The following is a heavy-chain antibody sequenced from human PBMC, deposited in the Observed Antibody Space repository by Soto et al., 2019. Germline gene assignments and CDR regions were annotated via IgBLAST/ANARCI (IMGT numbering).Heavy chain of an antibody. D-gene: IGHD3-3*01. CDR2: IYYTGST. CDR1: GGSVSSESHY. V-gene: IGHV4-61*01. J-gene: IGHJ6*02. Sequence: QVQLQESGPGLVKPSETLSLTCTVSGGSVSSESHYWSWMRQTPGKGLEWIGYIYYTGSTNYNPSPKGRVTMSVDTSRDQVSLRLRSVTRAYTAVYYCARDQYDFRSGSYYYAVEVWGQGTKVTVSS. CDR3: ARDQYDFRSGSYYYAVEV.